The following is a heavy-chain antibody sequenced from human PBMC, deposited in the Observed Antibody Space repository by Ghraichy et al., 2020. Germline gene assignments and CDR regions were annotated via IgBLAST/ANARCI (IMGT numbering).Heavy chain of an antibody. CDR3: AKFRNYYDSSGRFFDY. D-gene: IGHD3-22*01. Sequence: LSLTCAASGFTFSSYAMSWVRQAPGKGLEWVSGISGSGGSTYYADSVKGRFTISRDNSKNTLYLQMNSLRAEDTAVYYCAKFRNYYDSSGRFFDYWGQGTLVTVSS. J-gene: IGHJ4*02. CDR1: GFTFSSYA. CDR2: ISGSGGST. V-gene: IGHV3-23*01.